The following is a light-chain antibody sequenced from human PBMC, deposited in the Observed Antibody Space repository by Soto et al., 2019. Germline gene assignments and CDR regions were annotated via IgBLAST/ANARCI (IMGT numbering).Light chain of an antibody. CDR2: YDD. CDR3: AAWDDSLNGPV. J-gene: IGLJ3*02. Sequence: QPVLTQPPSVSEAPRQRVTISCSGSSPNIGNNAVNWYQQLPGKAPKLLIYYDDLLPSGVSDRFSGSKSGTSASLAISGLQSEDEADYYCAAWDDSLNGPVFGGGTKLTVL. V-gene: IGLV1-36*01. CDR1: SPNIGNNA.